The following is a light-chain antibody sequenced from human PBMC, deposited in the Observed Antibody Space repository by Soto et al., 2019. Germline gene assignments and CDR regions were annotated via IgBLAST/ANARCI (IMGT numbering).Light chain of an antibody. CDR2: DVS. Sequence: QSALTQPASVSGSPEQSITISCTGTSSDVGGYNYVSWYQQHPGKAPKLMIYDVSNRPSGVSNRFSGSKSGNTASLTISGLQAEDEADYYCSSYTISSTLVFGGGTKLTVL. CDR1: SSDVGGYNY. J-gene: IGLJ2*01. CDR3: SSYTISSTLV. V-gene: IGLV2-14*03.